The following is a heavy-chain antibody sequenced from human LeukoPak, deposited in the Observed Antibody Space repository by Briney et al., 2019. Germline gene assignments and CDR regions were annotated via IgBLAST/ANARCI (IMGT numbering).Heavy chain of an antibody. CDR3: ARSTLNYYDSSGPPDY. CDR1: GDTFTSNG. V-gene: IGHV1-18*01. CDR2: ISAYNGNT. D-gene: IGHD3-22*01. J-gene: IGHJ4*02. Sequence: ASVTVSCKASGDTFTSNGISWVRQAPGQGLEWMGWISAYNGNTNYAQKLQGRVTMTTDTSTSTAYMELRSLRSDDTAVYYCARSTLNYYDSSGPPDYWGQGTLVTVSS.